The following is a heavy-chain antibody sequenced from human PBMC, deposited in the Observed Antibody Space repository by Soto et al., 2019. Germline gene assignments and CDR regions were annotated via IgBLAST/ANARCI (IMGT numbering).Heavy chain of an antibody. D-gene: IGHD3-22*01. Sequence: ASVKVSCQASRYTFTSYYMHWVRQAPGQGLEWLGIINLRGGSNSVTQMLQGTVPMTRDTSTSTVYMELSSLRSEDTAVYYCASSSGYYHDAFDIWGQGTMVTVSS. CDR3: ASSSGYYHDAFDI. CDR1: RYTFTSYY. J-gene: IGHJ3*02. V-gene: IGHV1-46*01. CDR2: INLRGGSN.